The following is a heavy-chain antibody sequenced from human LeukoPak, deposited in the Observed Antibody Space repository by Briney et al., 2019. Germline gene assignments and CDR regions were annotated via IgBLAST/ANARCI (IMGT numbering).Heavy chain of an antibody. CDR2: TYYRSKWYS. CDR3: ARSPAVAALNWFDP. D-gene: IGHD6-19*01. V-gene: IGHV6-1*01. J-gene: IGHJ5*02. Sequence: SQTLSLTCAISGDSVSSNSAAWNWIRQSPSRGLEWLGRTYYRSKWYSDYAVSVKSRITINPDTSKNQFALQLNSVTPGDTAVYYCARSPAVAALNWFDPWGQGTLVTVSS. CDR1: GDSVSSNSAA.